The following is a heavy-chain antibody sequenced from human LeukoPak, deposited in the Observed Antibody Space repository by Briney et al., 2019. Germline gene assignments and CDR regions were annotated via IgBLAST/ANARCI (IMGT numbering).Heavy chain of an antibody. CDR2: IRNDGSNK. CDR1: GFTFSSYG. V-gene: IGHV3-30*02. Sequence: GGSLRLSCTASGFTFSSYGMHWVRQAPGKGLEWVSFIRNDGSNKYYADSVKGRFTISRDNSKNTLYLQMNSLRVEDTAVYYCAVYGSGSYRWFDPWGQGTLVTVSS. J-gene: IGHJ5*02. CDR3: AVYGSGSYRWFDP. D-gene: IGHD3-10*01.